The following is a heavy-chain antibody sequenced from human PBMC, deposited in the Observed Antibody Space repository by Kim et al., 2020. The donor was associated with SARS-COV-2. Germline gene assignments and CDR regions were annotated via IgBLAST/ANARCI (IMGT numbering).Heavy chain of an antibody. CDR3: ARATRPGYANDAFDI. J-gene: IGHJ3*02. Sequence: GGSLRLSCAASGFTFSGYWMYWVRQVPGKGLVWVSRLSGDGGSTHYADSVRGRFTISRDNAKNTLYLQMSSLRAEDTAVYYCARATRPGYANDAFDIWGQGTMVTVSS. V-gene: IGHV3-74*01. CDR1: GFTFSGYW. CDR2: LSGDGGST. D-gene: IGHD2-2*01.